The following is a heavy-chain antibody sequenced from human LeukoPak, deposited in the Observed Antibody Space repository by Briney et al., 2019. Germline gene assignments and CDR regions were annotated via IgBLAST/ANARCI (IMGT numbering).Heavy chain of an antibody. CDR2: IYSDGDT. V-gene: IGHV3-53*01. Sequence: GGSLRLSCAASGFIVSNNYMSWVRQAPGKGLEWVSIIYSDGDTYYSDSVKGRFTISRDNSKNTLYLQMNSLRAEDTAVYYCARGGSTRLGNYYYYYGLDVWGQGTTVTVSS. CDR3: ARGGSTRLGNYYYYYGLDV. CDR1: GFIVSNNY. J-gene: IGHJ6*02. D-gene: IGHD1-26*01.